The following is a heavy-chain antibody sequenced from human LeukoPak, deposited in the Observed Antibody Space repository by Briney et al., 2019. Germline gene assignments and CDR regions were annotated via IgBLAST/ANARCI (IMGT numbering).Heavy chain of an antibody. D-gene: IGHD6-13*01. CDR3: AREPTYTSTWYTSCDY. CDR2: ISSSGSTI. V-gene: IGHV3-48*03. J-gene: IGHJ4*02. CDR1: GFTFSSYE. Sequence: GGSLRLSCAASGFTFSSYEMNWVRQAPGKGLEWVSYISSSGSTIYYADSVKGRFTISRDNAKNSLYLQMNSLRAEDTAVYYCAREPTYTSTWYTSCDYWGQGILVTVSS.